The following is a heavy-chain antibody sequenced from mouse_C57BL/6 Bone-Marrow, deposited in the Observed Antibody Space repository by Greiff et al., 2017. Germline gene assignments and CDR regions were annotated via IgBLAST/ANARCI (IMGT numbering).Heavy chain of an antibody. J-gene: IGHJ2*01. D-gene: IGHD2-3*01. CDR1: GFTFSDYG. V-gene: IGHV5-15*01. CDR3: ARLDGYFLFDD. Sequence: EVKLMESGGGLVQPGGSLKLSCAASGFTFSDYGMAWVRQAPRKGPEWVAFISNLAYSIYYADTVTGRFTISRANAKNTLYLEMSSLRSEDTAMYYCARLDGYFLFDDWGQGTTLTVSS. CDR2: ISNLAYSI.